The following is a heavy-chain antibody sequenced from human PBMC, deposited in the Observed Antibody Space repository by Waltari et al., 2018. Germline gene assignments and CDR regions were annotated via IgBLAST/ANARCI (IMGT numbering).Heavy chain of an antibody. CDR1: GGSFSGYY. CDR2: INQSGST. CDR3: ARGNYDSSGYYGQEGDY. J-gene: IGHJ4*02. Sequence: QVQLQQWGAGLLTPSETLSLTCAVYGGSFSGYYWRWIRQPPGKGLEWIGEINQSGSTNYNPSLKSRVTISVDTSKNQFSLKLSSVTAADTAVYYCARGNYDSSGYYGQEGDYWGQGTLVTVSS. V-gene: IGHV4-34*01. D-gene: IGHD3-22*01.